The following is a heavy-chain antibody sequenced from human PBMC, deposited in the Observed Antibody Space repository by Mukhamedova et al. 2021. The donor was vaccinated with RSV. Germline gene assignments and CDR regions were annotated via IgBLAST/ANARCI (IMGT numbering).Heavy chain of an antibody. CDR2: IYYSGST. D-gene: IGHD6-19*01. CDR3: ARHHTSGWSDTFDF. V-gene: IGHV4-59*08. J-gene: IGHJ4*02. CDR1: ISGDY. Sequence: ISGDYWSWIRQPPGKGLEWIGYIYYSGSTNYNPSLTGRVSISVDTSRNQFSLKLSSVTAADTAVYYCARHHTSGWSDTFDFWGQG.